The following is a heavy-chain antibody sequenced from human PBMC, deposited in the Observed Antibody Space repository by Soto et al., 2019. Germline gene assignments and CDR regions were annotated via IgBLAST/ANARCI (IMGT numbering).Heavy chain of an antibody. V-gene: IGHV3-23*01. Sequence: EVQLLESGGGLVQPGGSLRLSCAASGFTFSSYAMTWVRQAPGKGLEWVSDISAAGGNTYYADSVKGRFTISRDNSKNTIYLQMNRLTAWDTAVYYCATVRRHSETGSSLYWGKGTLVTVA. CDR3: ATVRRHSETGSSLY. CDR2: ISAAGGNT. CDR1: GFTFSSYA. J-gene: IGHJ4*02. D-gene: IGHD3-10*01.